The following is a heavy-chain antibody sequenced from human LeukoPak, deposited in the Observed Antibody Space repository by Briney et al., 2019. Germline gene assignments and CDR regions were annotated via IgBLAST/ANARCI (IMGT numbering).Heavy chain of an antibody. Sequence: PGRSLRLSCAASGSTFSSYGMHWVRQAPGKGLEWVAVISYDGSNKYYADSVKGRFTISRDNSKNTLYLQMNSPRAEDTAVYYCAKVLRRVRGVIMFYGMDVWGKGTTVTVSS. D-gene: IGHD3-10*01. J-gene: IGHJ6*04. CDR1: GSTFSSYG. CDR2: ISYDGSNK. CDR3: AKVLRRVRGVIMFYGMDV. V-gene: IGHV3-30*18.